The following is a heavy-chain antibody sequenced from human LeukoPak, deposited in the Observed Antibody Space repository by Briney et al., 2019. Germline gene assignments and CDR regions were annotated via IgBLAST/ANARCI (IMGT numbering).Heavy chain of an antibody. CDR3: ARLEGPRARTTVTTSDY. D-gene: IGHD4-17*01. CDR2: IIPIFGTA. J-gene: IGHJ4*02. Sequence: ASLKVSCKASGGTFSSYAISWVRQAPGQGLEWKGGIIPIFGTANYAQKFQGRVTITADKSTSTAYMELSSLRSEDTAVYYCARLEGPRARTTVTTSDYWGQGTLVTVSS. V-gene: IGHV1-69*06. CDR1: GGTFSSYA.